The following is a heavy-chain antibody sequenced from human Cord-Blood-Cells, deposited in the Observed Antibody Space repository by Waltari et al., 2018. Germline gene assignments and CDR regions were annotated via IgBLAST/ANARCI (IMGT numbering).Heavy chain of an antibody. CDR2: IIPIFGTA. CDR1: GGTFSSYA. CDR3: ARRYYGSGSYYAFDI. D-gene: IGHD3-10*01. V-gene: IGHV1-69*01. J-gene: IGHJ3*02. Sequence: QVQLVQSGAEVKKPGSSVKVSCKASGGTFSSYAISWVRKAPGQGIAWMGGIIPIFGTANYAQKFQGRVTITADESTSTAYMELSSLRSEDTAVYYCARRYYGSGSYYAFDIWGQGTMVTVSS.